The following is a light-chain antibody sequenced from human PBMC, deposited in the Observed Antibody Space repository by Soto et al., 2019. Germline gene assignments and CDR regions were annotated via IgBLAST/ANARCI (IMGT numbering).Light chain of an antibody. CDR3: QQYDYSRT. CDR2: DVS. J-gene: IGKJ1*01. V-gene: IGKV1-5*01. Sequence: DIQMTQSPSTLSASVGDTVTITCRASQSVSDSLAWYQVKPGEAPKLLIFDVSNLETGVPSRFSGSGSGTEFSLTIRGLQPDDFATYYCQQYDYSRTVXQGTKV. CDR1: QSVSDS.